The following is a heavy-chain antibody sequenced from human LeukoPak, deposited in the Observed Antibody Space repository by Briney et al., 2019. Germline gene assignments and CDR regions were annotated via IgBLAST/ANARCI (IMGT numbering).Heavy chain of an antibody. CDR3: AKDSTVSGSYYGMDI. Sequence: PGGSLRLSCAASGFTFSSYIVTWVRQAPGKGLEWVSSISGRGSTTYFADSVKGRFTISRDNSKNTLYLQMSSLRAEDTAIYYCAKDSTVSGSYYGMDIWGQGTTVTVSS. D-gene: IGHD3-22*01. CDR2: ISGRGSTT. J-gene: IGHJ6*02. V-gene: IGHV3-23*01. CDR1: GFTFSSYI.